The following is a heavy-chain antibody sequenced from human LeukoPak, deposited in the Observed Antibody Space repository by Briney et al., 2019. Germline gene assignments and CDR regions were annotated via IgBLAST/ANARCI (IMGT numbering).Heavy chain of an antibody. J-gene: IGHJ4*02. Sequence: GASVEVSCKASGYTFNNYSISWVRQAPGQGLEWMGWISGYNDNTNYAQKLQARVSLTRDTSTSTAYMELRGLRSDDTAVYYCARVRTGTAMGRYWGQGTLVTVSS. D-gene: IGHD5-18*01. CDR1: GYTFNNYS. CDR2: ISGYNDNT. V-gene: IGHV1-18*01. CDR3: ARVRTGTAMGRY.